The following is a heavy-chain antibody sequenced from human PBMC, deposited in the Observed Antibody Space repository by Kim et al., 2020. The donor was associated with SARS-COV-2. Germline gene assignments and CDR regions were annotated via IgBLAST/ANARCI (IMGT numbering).Heavy chain of an antibody. CDR3: SRHSGKHGDRGFDN. V-gene: IGHV3-73*01. CDR2: IRSKPNNYAT. D-gene: IGHD4-17*01. J-gene: IGHJ4*02. Sequence: GGSLRLSCAASGFTFSASAMHWVRQASGKGLEWVGRIRSKPNNYATSYAASLTGKFTISRDDSTNTVYLQMDSLKTDDTAVYFCSRHSGKHGDRGFDNWGQGTLLTGSS. CDR1: GFTFSASA.